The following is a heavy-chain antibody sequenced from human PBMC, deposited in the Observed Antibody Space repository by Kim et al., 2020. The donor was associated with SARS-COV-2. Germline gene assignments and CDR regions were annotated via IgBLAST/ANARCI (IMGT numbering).Heavy chain of an antibody. D-gene: IGHD2-21*01. V-gene: IGHV5-51*01. CDR3: ARGDNPGNCGGGMDV. J-gene: IGHJ6*02. Sequence: PSLQGQVTISADKSINTAYLRRTSLRASDTATYYCARGDNPGNCGGGMDVWGQGTMVTVSS.